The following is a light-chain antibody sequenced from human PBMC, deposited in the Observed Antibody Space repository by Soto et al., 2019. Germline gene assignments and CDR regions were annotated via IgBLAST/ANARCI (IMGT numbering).Light chain of an antibody. J-gene: IGLJ2*01. CDR2: EVT. Sequence: QSVLTQPASVSGSLGQSITISCTGTRTDIGGYNYVSWYQQYPGKAPKLVICEVTSRPSGISDRFSGSKSGNTASLTISGLQAEDEADYFCTSYTNSKADIPFGGGTQLTVL. CDR1: RTDIGGYNY. V-gene: IGLV2-14*01. CDR3: TSYTNSKADIP.